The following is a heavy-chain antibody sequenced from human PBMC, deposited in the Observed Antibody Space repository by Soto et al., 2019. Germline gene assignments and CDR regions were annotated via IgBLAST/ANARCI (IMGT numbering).Heavy chain of an antibody. Sequence: GGSLRLSCAASGFTFSSYSMNWVRQAPGKGLEWVSYIGGSSSTIYYADSVKGRFTISRDNAKNSLYLQMNSLRDEDTAVYYCARIQYCSSTSCPLGVWGQGTTVTVSS. CDR2: IGGSSSTI. V-gene: IGHV3-48*02. CDR3: ARIQYCSSTSCPLGV. CDR1: GFTFSSYS. J-gene: IGHJ6*02. D-gene: IGHD2-2*01.